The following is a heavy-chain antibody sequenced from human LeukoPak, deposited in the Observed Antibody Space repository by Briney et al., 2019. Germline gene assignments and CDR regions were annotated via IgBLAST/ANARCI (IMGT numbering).Heavy chain of an antibody. V-gene: IGHV7-4-1*02. D-gene: IGHD6-19*01. Sequence: ASVKVSCKASGYTFTSYYMHWVRQAPGQGLEWMGWINTNTGNPTYAQGFTGRFVFSLDTSVSTAYLQISSLKAEDTAVYYCARLDLKQWLNGGGDYWGQGTLVTVSS. CDR2: INTNTGNP. CDR1: GYTFTSYY. J-gene: IGHJ4*02. CDR3: ARLDLKQWLNGGGDY.